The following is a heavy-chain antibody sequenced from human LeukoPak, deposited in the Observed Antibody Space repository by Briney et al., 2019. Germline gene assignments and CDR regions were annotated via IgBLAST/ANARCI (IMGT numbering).Heavy chain of an antibody. D-gene: IGHD1-14*01. CDR3: ARGGRYRQSAFDI. J-gene: IGHJ3*02. CDR2: IYYTGNT. CDR1: RGSIASYF. V-gene: IGHV4-59*12. Sequence: PSETLSLTCSVSRGSIASYFWSWIRQPPGRGLEWIGNIYYTGNTKYHPSLKSRVTISVDTSKNQFSLKLSSVTAADTAAYYCARGGRYRQSAFDIWGQGTMVTVSS.